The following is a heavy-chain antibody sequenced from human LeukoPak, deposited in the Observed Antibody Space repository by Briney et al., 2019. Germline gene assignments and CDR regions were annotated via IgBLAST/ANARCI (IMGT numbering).Heavy chain of an antibody. CDR3: ARLYYDSSGYSNWFDP. V-gene: IGHV1-2*02. Sequence: ASVKVSCKASGYTFTSYGISWVRQAPGQGLEWMGWINPNSGGTNYAQKFQGRVTMTRDTSISTAYMELSRLRSDDTAVYYCARLYYDSSGYSNWFDPWGQGTLVTVSS. J-gene: IGHJ5*02. CDR2: INPNSGGT. D-gene: IGHD3-22*01. CDR1: GYTFTSYG.